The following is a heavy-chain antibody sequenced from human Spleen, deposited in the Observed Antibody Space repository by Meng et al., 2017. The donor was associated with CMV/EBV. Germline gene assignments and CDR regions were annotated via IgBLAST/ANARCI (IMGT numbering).Heavy chain of an antibody. CDR1: RGSTSSSSWY. CDR2: IYYSAST. J-gene: IGHJ5*02. Sequence: VSRGSTSSSSWYCVWSRQLPGRRLAWIGSIYYSASTFYNPSLKTRVTISVDTSKNQFSLKLSSVTVADSAGESCTYATPRTGDWYDPWGQGTLVTVSS. CDR3: TYATPRTGDWYDP. V-gene: IGHV4-39*07. D-gene: IGHD1-14*01.